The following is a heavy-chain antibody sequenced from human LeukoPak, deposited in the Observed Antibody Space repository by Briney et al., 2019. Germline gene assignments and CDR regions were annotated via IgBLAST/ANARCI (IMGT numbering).Heavy chain of an antibody. CDR1: GCTFTIYY. Sequence: GASVKVSCKASGCTFTIYYMHWVRQAPGQGLEWMGIINPSGGSTSYAQKFQGRVTMTRDTSTSTVYMELSSLRSEDTAVYYCATLQTHDAFDIWGQGTMVTVSS. CDR2: INPSGGST. CDR3: ATLQTHDAFDI. J-gene: IGHJ3*02. D-gene: IGHD1-1*01. V-gene: IGHV1-46*01.